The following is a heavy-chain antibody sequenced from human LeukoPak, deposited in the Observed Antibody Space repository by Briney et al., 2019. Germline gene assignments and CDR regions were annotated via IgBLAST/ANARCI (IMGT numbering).Heavy chain of an antibody. CDR2: TSSSGNSI. CDR3: TRDQVSVAGTVIYY. D-gene: IGHD6-19*01. CDR1: AFTFSDYY. J-gene: IGHJ4*02. Sequence: PAGSLTLTCAAYAFTFSDYYWSWIRPAPGKGLEWVSYTSSSGNSISHADSVKGRFTISTDNAKDSLYLQMNSLRAEAAAYYSCTRDQVSVAGTVIYYWGQETQVTVS. V-gene: IGHV3-11*04.